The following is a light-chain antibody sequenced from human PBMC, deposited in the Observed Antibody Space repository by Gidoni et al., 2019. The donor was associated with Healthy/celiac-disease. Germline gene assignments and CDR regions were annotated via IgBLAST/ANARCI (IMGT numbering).Light chain of an antibody. CDR1: SGYNNYK. CDR2: VGTGGIVG. J-gene: IGLJ1*01. V-gene: IGLV9-49*01. CDR3: GADHGSGSNFVYV. Sequence: QPVLTQPPSASASLGASVTLTSTLSSGYNNYKVDWYQQRPGKGPRFVMRVGTGGIVGSKGDGIPDRFSVLGSGLNRYLIIKNIQEEDESDYHCGADHGSGSNFVYVFGTGTKVTVL.